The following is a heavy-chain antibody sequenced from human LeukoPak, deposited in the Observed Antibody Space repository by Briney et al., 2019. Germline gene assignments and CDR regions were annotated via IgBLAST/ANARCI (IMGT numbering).Heavy chain of an antibody. J-gene: IGHJ4*02. D-gene: IGHD3-22*01. CDR3: ARGDDDSSGFYFDY. Sequence: SETLSLTCTVSGGSISSYYWSRIRQPPGKGLEWIGYIYYSGSTNYNPSLKSRVTISVDTSKNQFSLKLSSVTAADTAVYYCARGDDDSSGFYFDYWGQGTLVTVSS. V-gene: IGHV4-59*01. CDR1: GGSISSYY. CDR2: IYYSGST.